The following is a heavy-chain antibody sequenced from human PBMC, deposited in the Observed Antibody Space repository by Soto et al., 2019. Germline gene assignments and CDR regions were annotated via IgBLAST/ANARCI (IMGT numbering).Heavy chain of an antibody. CDR2: ISGSGGST. V-gene: IGHV3-23*01. CDR3: AKSARGYPTGDFDY. J-gene: IGHJ4*02. Sequence: GSLRRSCSASGFTFSSSAMSWVRQAPGKGLEWVSAISGSGGSTYYADSVKVRFTISRDNSKNTLYLQMNSLRAEDTDVYYSAKSARGYPTGDFDYWGQGTLVTVYS. CDR1: GFTFSSSA. D-gene: IGHD3-3*01.